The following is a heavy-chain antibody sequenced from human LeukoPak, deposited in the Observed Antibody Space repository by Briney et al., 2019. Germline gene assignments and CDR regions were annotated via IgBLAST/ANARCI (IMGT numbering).Heavy chain of an antibody. CDR1: GFTFSSYW. V-gene: IGHV4-59*01. J-gene: IGHJ6*02. CDR3: ARALQYYDILTGYPGMDV. CDR2: IYYSGST. D-gene: IGHD3-9*01. Sequence: GSLRLSCAASGFTFSSYWMSWVRQPPGKGLEWIGYIYYSGSTNYNPSLKSRVTISVDTSKNQFSLKLSSVTAADTAVYYCARALQYYDILTGYPGMDVWGQGTTVTVSS.